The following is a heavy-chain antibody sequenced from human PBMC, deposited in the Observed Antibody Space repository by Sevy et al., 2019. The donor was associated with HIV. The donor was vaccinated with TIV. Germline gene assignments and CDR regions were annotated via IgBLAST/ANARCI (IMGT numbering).Heavy chain of an antibody. V-gene: IGHV3-23*01. CDR1: GFTFSSYA. Sequence: GGSLRLSCAASGFTFSSYAMSWVRQAPGKGLEWVSAFSGSGGGTYYTDSVKGRFTISRDNSKNTLYLQMNSLRAEDTAVYYCAKKGSSTSCYSYWGQGTLVTVSS. CDR2: FSGSGGGT. CDR3: AKKGSSTSCYSY. J-gene: IGHJ4*02. D-gene: IGHD2-2*02.